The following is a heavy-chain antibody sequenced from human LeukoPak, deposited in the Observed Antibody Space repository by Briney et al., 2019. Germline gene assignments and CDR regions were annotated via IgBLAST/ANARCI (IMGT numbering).Heavy chain of an antibody. CDR2: IYTSGST. CDR1: GGSFSGYY. Sequence: SETLSLTCAVYGGSFSGYYWSWIRQPAGKGLEWIGRIYTSGSTNYNPSLKSRVTMSVDTSKNQFSLKLSSVTAADTAVYYCARDARYYYGSGPQHMDYWGQGTLVTVSS. D-gene: IGHD3-10*01. CDR3: ARDARYYYGSGPQHMDY. J-gene: IGHJ4*02. V-gene: IGHV4-4*07.